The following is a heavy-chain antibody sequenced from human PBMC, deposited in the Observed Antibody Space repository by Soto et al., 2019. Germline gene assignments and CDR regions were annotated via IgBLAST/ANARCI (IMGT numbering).Heavy chain of an antibody. CDR3: TTLYDFWSGFDY. CDR2: IKSKTDGGTT. Sequence: GGSLRLSCAASGFTFSNAWMSWVRQAPGKGLEWVGRIKSKTDGGTTDYAAPVKGRFTISRDDSKNTLYLQMSSLKTEDTAVYYCTTLYDFWSGFDYWGQGTLVTVSS. J-gene: IGHJ4*02. V-gene: IGHV3-15*01. CDR1: GFTFSNAW. D-gene: IGHD3-3*01.